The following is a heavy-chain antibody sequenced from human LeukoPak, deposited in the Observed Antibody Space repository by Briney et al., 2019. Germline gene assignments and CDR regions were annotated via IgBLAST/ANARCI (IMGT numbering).Heavy chain of an antibody. J-gene: IGHJ6*03. Sequence: GGSLRLSCAASGFTFSTYWMSWVRQAPGKGLEWVANIRQDGSEEYYVGSVKGRFTISRDNAKNSLYLQMNSLRAEDSAVYYCARIAALYYYYMVVWGKGTTVTVSS. V-gene: IGHV3-7*01. CDR3: ARIAALYYYYMVV. CDR2: IRQDGSEE. D-gene: IGHD6-13*01. CDR1: GFTFSTYW.